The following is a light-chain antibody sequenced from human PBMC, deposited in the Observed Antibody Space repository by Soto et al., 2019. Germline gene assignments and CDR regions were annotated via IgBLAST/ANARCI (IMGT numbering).Light chain of an antibody. CDR3: QLTGCSAIR. V-gene: IGKV3-11*01. Sequence: EIVLTQSPSTLSSSLGERATITCRASQSVSSYLAWYQQKPGEAPRLLISDASNRATGGPARFSGRGSCTDVSHTTSSRVANDFAILYYCQLTGCSAIRFGEGTRLEIK. CDR2: DAS. CDR1: QSVSSY. J-gene: IGKJ5*01.